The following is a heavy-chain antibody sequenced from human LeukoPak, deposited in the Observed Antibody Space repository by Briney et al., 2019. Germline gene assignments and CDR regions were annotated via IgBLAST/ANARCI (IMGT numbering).Heavy chain of an antibody. D-gene: IGHD3-10*01. V-gene: IGHV3-30*02. CDR3: AKLGKTENHYGSGRFSYYYYMDV. J-gene: IGHJ6*03. Sequence: GGSLRLSCAASGFTFSNYGMHWVRQAPGNGLEWVAFIRSDGINKYHADSVKGRFTISRDNSKNTLYLQLNSLRAEATAVYYCAKLGKTENHYGSGRFSYYYYMDVWGKGTTVTISS. CDR2: IRSDGINK. CDR1: GFTFSNYG.